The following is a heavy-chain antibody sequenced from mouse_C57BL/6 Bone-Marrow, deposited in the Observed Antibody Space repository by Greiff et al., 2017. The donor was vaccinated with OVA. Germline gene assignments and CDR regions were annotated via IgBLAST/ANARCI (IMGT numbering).Heavy chain of an antibody. CDR3: ARERGYYYGSSPLDY. CDR1: GYTFTSYW. J-gene: IGHJ2*01. V-gene: IGHV1-55*01. CDR2: IYPGSGST. Sequence: VQLQQPGAELVKPGASVKMSCKASGYTFTSYWITWVKQRPGQGLEWIRDIYPGSGSTNYNEKFKSKATLTVDTSSSTAYMQLSSLTSEDSAVYYCARERGYYYGSSPLDYWGQGTTLTVSS. D-gene: IGHD1-1*01.